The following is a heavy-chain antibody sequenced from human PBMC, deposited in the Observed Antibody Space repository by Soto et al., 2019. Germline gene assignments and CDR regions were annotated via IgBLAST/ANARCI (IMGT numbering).Heavy chain of an antibody. CDR1: GGSISSGGYS. V-gene: IGHV4-30-2*01. J-gene: IGHJ4*02. CDR3: ARKRGYSYGTIDY. Sequence: SETLSLTCAVSGGSISSGGYSWSWIRQPPGKGLEWIGYIYHSGSTYYNPPLKSRVTISVDRSKNQFSLKLSSVTAADTAVYYCARKRGYSYGTIDYWGQGTLVTVSS. D-gene: IGHD5-18*01. CDR2: IYHSGST.